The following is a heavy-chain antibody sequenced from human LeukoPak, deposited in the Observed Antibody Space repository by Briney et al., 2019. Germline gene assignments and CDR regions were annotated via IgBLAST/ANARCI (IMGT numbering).Heavy chain of an antibody. CDR2: IKQDGSEK. V-gene: IGHV3-7*01. CDR1: GLTFRTYW. D-gene: IGHD5/OR15-5a*01. J-gene: IGHJ4*02. Sequence: GGSLRLSCAASGLTFRTYWRIGFGQAQGKGLEWVANIKQDGSEKYYVDSVRGRFTLSRDNAKNSLYLQMDSLRAEDTAVYYCASSVGGFFDYWGQGNLVTVSS. CDR3: ASSVGGFFDY.